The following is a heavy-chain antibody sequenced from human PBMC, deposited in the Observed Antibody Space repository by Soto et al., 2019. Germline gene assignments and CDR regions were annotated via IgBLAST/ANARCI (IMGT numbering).Heavy chain of an antibody. V-gene: IGHV3-21*01. CDR3: ARDRGGGLWDLYYYFDY. Sequence: EVQLVESGGDLVKPGGSLRLSCAASGFTFSSYSMNWVRQAPGKGLEWVSSISSSSSYIYYADSVKGRFTISRDNAKDSLYLQMNSLRAEDTAVYYCARDRGGGLWDLYYYFDYWGLGTLVTVSS. D-gene: IGHD1-26*01. J-gene: IGHJ4*02. CDR2: ISSSSSYI. CDR1: GFTFSSYS.